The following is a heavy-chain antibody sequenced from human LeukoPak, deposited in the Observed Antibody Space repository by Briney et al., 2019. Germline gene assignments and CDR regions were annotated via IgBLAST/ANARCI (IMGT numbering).Heavy chain of an antibody. CDR1: GGSISSYY. CDR2: IYYSGST. J-gene: IGHJ4*02. D-gene: IGHD3-10*01. Sequence: SETLSLTCTVSGGSISSYYWSWIRQPPGKGLEWIGYIYYSGSTNYNPSLKSRVTISIDTSKNQFSLKLSSVTAADTAVYYCARDLTPHYYGSGSYFTFDYWGQGTLVTVSS. CDR3: ARDLTPHYYGSGSYFTFDY. V-gene: IGHV4-59*12.